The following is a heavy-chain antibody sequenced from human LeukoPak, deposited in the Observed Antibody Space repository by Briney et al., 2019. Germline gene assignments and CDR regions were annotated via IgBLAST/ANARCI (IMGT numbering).Heavy chain of an antibody. V-gene: IGHV3-30*02. CDR1: GFTFSSYA. J-gene: IGHJ3*02. CDR2: IRYDGSNK. CDR3: AKDRQGPFDI. Sequence: GGSLRLSCAASGFTFSSYAMSWVRQAPGKGLEWVAFIRYDGSNKYYADSVKGRFTISRDNSKNTLYLQMNSLRAEDTAVYYCAKDRQGPFDIWGQGTMVTVSS. D-gene: IGHD6-6*01.